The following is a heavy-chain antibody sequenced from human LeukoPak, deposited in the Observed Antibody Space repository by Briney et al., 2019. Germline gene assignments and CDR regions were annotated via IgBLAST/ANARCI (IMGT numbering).Heavy chain of an antibody. CDR3: ARDEGPPRYNWNYGGPDF. V-gene: IGHV1-46*01. Sequence: ASVKVSCKTSGYTFTHYYMHWVRQAPGQGIEWMGIINPSGGSTSYAQKFQGRVTLTRDTSTSTVYMELSSLSSEDTAVYYCARDEGPPRYNWNYGGPDFWGQGTLVTVLS. CDR2: INPSGGST. D-gene: IGHD1-7*01. J-gene: IGHJ4*02. CDR1: GYTFTHYY.